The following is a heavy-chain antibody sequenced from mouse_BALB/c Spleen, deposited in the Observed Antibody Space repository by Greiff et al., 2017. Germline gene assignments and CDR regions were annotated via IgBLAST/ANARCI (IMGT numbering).Heavy chain of an antibody. J-gene: IGHJ4*01. CDR1: GFTFNTNA. Sequence: GGGLVQPKGSLKLSCAASGFTFNTNAMNWVRQAPGKGLEWVARIRSKSNNYATYYADSVKDRFTISRDDSQSMLYLQMNNLKTEDTAMYYCVRDCYDYDAAMDYWGQGTSVTVSS. CDR2: IRSKSNNYAT. CDR3: VRDCYDYDAAMDY. D-gene: IGHD2-4*01. V-gene: IGHV10S3*01.